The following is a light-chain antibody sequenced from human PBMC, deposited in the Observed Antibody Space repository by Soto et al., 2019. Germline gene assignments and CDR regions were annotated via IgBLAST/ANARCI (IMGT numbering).Light chain of an antibody. Sequence: EIVLTQSPATLSLSPGERATLSCRASQSVGSYLAWYHQKPGQAPRLLIYDAYSRATGIPARFSGSGSGTDFTLTISSLEPEDFAVYYCQVRNIRPPVIFGQGTRLEIK. J-gene: IGKJ5*01. CDR3: QVRNIRPPVI. CDR2: DAY. V-gene: IGKV3-11*01. CDR1: QSVGSY.